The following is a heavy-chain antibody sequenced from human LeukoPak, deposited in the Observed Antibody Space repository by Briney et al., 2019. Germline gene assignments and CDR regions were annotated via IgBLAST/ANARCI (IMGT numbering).Heavy chain of an antibody. CDR3: ARDSCSSTSCYYFDY. CDR2: ISAYNGNT. CDR1: GYTFTIYG. D-gene: IGHD2-2*01. Sequence: ASVKVSSKASGYTFTIYGISWVRQAPGQGLEWMGWISAYNGNTNYAQKLQGRVTMTTDTSTSTAYMELRSLRSDDTAVYYCARDSCSSTSCYYFDYWGQGTLVTVSS. V-gene: IGHV1-18*01. J-gene: IGHJ4*02.